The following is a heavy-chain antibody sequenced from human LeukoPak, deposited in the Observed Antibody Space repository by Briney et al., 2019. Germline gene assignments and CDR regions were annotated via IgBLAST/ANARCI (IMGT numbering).Heavy chain of an antibody. CDR3: ARDCSGGDCPQNYLDH. Sequence: QPERSLRLSCAASGFTFSRYGMHWVRQAPGKGLEWVAVIWYDGSNKYYADSVKGRFTISRDNSKNTVYLQMKSLRVEDTAIYYCARDCSGGDCPQNYLDHWGQGTLVTVSS. J-gene: IGHJ4*02. CDR2: IWYDGSNK. D-gene: IGHD2-21*02. CDR1: GFTFSRYG. V-gene: IGHV3-33*01.